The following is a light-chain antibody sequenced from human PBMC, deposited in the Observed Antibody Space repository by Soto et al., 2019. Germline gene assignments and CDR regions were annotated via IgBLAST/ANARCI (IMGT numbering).Light chain of an antibody. CDR2: GAF. V-gene: IGKV1-27*01. Sequence: DIPMTQSPSSLSASVGDTVTFTCRASQDGSHFLAWYQQRPGKPPKLLIYGAFILQSGVPSRFSGSGSGTDFTLTISSLQPEAVATYYCQNYDKESPATFGQGTKVDI. J-gene: IGKJ1*01. CDR3: QNYDKESPAT. CDR1: QDGSHF.